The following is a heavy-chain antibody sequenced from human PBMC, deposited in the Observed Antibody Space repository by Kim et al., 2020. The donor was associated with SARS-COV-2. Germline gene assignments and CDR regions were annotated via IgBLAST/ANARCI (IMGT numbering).Heavy chain of an antibody. CDR1: GGSISSYY. V-gene: IGHV4-59*13. D-gene: IGHD3-10*01. CDR3: ARLKYYYGHEDWFDP. J-gene: IGHJ5*02. Sequence: SETLSLTCTVSGGSISSYYWSWIRQPPGKGLEWIGYIYYSGSTNYNPSLKSRVTISVDTSKNQFSLKLSSVTAADTAVYYCARLKYYYGHEDWFDPWGQGTLVTVSS. CDR2: IYYSGST.